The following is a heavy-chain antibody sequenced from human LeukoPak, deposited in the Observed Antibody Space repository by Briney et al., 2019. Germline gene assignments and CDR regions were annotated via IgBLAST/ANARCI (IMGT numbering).Heavy chain of an antibody. V-gene: IGHV1-46*01. Sequence: SSVKVSCKPSGYTFTRYYMHWVRQAPGHGLEWMGIINPSGGSTSYAQHIKGRANLTGERSTRTVYMERSSPSSEETAGYYCARNRESSRWLPNSFEPWGQGKLVTVSS. CDR2: INPSGGST. D-gene: IGHD6-13*01. CDR1: GYTFTRYY. J-gene: IGHJ5*02. CDR3: ARNRESSRWLPNSFEP.